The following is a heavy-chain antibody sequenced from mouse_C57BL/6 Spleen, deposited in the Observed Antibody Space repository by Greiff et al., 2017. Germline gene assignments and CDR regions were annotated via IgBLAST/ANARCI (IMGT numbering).Heavy chain of an antibody. J-gene: IGHJ3*01. V-gene: IGHV14-4*01. Sequence: VTLKESGAELVRPGASVKLSCTASGFNIKDDYMHWVKQRPEQGLEWIGWIDPENGDTEYASKFQGKATITADTSSNTAYLQLSSLTSEDTAVYYCIHYDYDWAWFAYWGQGTLVTVSA. D-gene: IGHD2-4*01. CDR3: IHYDYDWAWFAY. CDR2: IDPENGDT. CDR1: GFNIKDDY.